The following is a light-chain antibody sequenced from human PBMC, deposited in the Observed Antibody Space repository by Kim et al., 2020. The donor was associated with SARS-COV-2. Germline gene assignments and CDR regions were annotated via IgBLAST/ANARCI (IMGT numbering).Light chain of an antibody. CDR1: SLRSYY. V-gene: IGLV3-19*01. CDR3: NSRDSSGNHLM. Sequence: ALRQTVRSTGQGDSLRSYYASWYQQKPGQAPVLVIYGKNNRPSGIPDRFSGSSSGNTASLTITGAQAEDEADYYCNSRDSSGNHLMFGGGTQLTVL. J-gene: IGLJ3*02. CDR2: GKN.